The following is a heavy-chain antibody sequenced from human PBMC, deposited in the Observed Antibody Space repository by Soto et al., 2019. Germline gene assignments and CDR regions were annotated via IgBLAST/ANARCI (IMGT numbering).Heavy chain of an antibody. CDR1: VFTFSIYA. CDR3: ARAPNLTAAADY. D-gene: IGHD7-27*01. V-gene: IGHV3-23*01. Sequence: QPWGSLLICCASSVFTFSIYAMSWVRQAPGKGLDWVSVISGSGGSTYYAESVKGRFTISRDNSKNTLSLQMNSLRAEDTAVYYCARAPNLTAAADYWGQGTLVTVSS. J-gene: IGHJ4*02. CDR2: ISGSGGST.